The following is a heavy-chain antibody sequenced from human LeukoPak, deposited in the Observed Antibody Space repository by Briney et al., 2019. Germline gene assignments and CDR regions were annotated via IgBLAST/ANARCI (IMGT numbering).Heavy chain of an antibody. J-gene: IGHJ3*02. CDR1: GYNFTNYW. D-gene: IGHD5-12*01. CDR2: IYPGDSDT. V-gene: IGHV5-51*01. CDR3: ARRGVYSGYDEGFDI. Sequence: GESLKISCKGSGYNFTNYWIGWVRQMPGKGLEWMGIIYPGDSDTTYSPSFQGQVTISADKSITTAYLQWSSLKASDTAMYYCARRGVYSGYDEGFDIWGQGTMVSVSS.